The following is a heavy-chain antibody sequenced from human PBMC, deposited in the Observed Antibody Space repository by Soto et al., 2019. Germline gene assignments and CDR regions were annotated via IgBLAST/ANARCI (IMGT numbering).Heavy chain of an antibody. J-gene: IGHJ4*02. CDR1: GGSISNHY. CDR3: TRANWYSEY. CDR2: IYYNGNT. V-gene: IGHV4-59*11. D-gene: IGHD7-27*01. Sequence: QVQLQESGPGLVTPSATLSLTCSVSGGSISNHYWSWIRQPPGQGLEWIGYIYYNGNTNYNPSLKSRVTMSVDTSRNQISLKLTTVTAADMAVYYCTRANWYSEYWGQGTLVTVSS.